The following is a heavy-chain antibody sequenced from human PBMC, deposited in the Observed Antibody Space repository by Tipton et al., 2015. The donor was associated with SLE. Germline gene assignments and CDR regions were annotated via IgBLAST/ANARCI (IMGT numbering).Heavy chain of an antibody. CDR3: GKYDYDSTGIQAVHY. V-gene: IGHV4-59*07. CDR2: IYSTLST. CDR1: GGSIRSYY. Sequence: TLSLTCSVSGGSIRSYYWSWIRQTPGKGLEWIGYIYSTLSTNYNPSLQNRVTISVDTSKNQFSLELSSVTAADTAVYYCGKYDYDSTGIQAVHYWGQGTLLTVSS. J-gene: IGHJ4*02. D-gene: IGHD3-22*01.